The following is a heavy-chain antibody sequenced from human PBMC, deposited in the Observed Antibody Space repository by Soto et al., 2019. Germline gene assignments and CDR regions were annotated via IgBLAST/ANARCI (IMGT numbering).Heavy chain of an antibody. CDR2: ISYDGNNK. Sequence: QVQVVESGGGVVQPGRSLRLSCAASGFSFSSYAMHWVRQAPGKGLEWVAVISYDGNNKYYADTVKCRITISRDSSKNMVYLQMNSLRPEDTAVYYCARAPPRGIAAPGTWGSGMDVWGQGITVTVSS. CDR3: ARAPPRGIAAPGTWGSGMDV. V-gene: IGHV3-30-3*01. D-gene: IGHD6-13*01. J-gene: IGHJ6*02. CDR1: GFSFSSYA.